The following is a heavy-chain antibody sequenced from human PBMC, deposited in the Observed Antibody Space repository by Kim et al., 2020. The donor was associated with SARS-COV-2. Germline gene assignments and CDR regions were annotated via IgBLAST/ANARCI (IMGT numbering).Heavy chain of an antibody. D-gene: IGHD4-17*01. V-gene: IGHV1-69*13. Sequence: SVKVSCKASGGTFSSYAISWVRQAPGQGLEWMGGIIPIFGTANYAQKFQGRVTITADESTSTAYMELSSLRAEDTAVYYCASSHYGDYVFRYFQHWGQGTLVTVSS. CDR1: GGTFSSYA. J-gene: IGHJ1*01. CDR2: IIPIFGTA. CDR3: ASSHYGDYVFRYFQH.